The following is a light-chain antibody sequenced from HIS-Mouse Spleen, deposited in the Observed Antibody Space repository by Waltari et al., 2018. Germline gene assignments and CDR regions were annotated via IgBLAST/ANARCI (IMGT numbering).Light chain of an antibody. CDR3: YSTDSSGNHRV. CDR2: EDS. Sequence: SYELTQPPSVSVSPGQTARITCSGEALPKKYAYFYQQKSGQAPVLVIYEDSKRPSGIPERFSGSSSGTMATLTISGAQVEDEADYYCYSTDSSGNHRVFGGGTKLTVL. V-gene: IGLV3-10*01. J-gene: IGLJ2*01. CDR1: ALPKKY.